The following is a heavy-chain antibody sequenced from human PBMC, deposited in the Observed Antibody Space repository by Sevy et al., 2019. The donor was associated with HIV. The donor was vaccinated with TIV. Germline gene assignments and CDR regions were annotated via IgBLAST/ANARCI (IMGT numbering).Heavy chain of an antibody. CDR2: ISYDGSNK. CDR3: AKEPIAVAYSNWFDP. Sequence: GGSLRLSCEASGFTFSSYGMHWVRQAPGKGLEWVAVISYDGSNKYYADSVKGRFTISRDNSKNTLYLQMNSLRAEDTAVYYCAKEPIAVAYSNWFDPWGQGTLVTVSS. D-gene: IGHD6-19*01. V-gene: IGHV3-30*18. J-gene: IGHJ5*02. CDR1: GFTFSSYG.